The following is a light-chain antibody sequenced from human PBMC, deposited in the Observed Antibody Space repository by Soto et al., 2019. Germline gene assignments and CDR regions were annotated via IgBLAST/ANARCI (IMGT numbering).Light chain of an antibody. Sequence: IPLTQSPSSLSASVGDRVTITCQASQAIRNYLNWYQQRPGKAPKLLIYGGSNLETGVPSRFSGRGSATDFTLTISSLQPEDIATYYCQQYDVLPPTFGGGTKVAIK. CDR2: GGS. V-gene: IGKV1-33*01. J-gene: IGKJ4*01. CDR3: QQYDVLPPT. CDR1: QAIRNY.